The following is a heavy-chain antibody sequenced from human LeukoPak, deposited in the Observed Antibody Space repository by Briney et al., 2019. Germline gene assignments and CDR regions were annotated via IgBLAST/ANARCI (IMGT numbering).Heavy chain of an antibody. CDR3: ARVVVFGVVSSDYYYYYMDV. D-gene: IGHD3-3*01. CDR2: IYTSGST. V-gene: IGHV4-4*07. Sequence: SETLSLTCTVSGGSISGYYWSWIRPPAGKGLEWIGRIYTSGSTNYNPSLKSRVIMSVDTSKNQFSLKVSSVTAADTAVYYCARVVVFGVVSSDYYYYYMDVWGKGTTVTVSS. J-gene: IGHJ6*03. CDR1: GGSISGYY.